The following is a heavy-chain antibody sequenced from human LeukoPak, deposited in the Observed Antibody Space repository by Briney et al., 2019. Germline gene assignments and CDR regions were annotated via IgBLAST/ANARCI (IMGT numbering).Heavy chain of an antibody. V-gene: IGHV4-59*01. CDR2: IYYSGST. D-gene: IGHD3-10*01. Sequence: PSETLSLTCTVSGGSISSCYWSWIRQPPGKGLEWIGYIYYSGSTNYNPSLKSRVTISVDTSKNQFSLKLSSVTAADTAVYYCARGGMVRGVIITGYFDYWGQGTLVTVSS. CDR1: GGSISSCY. CDR3: ARGGMVRGVIITGYFDY. J-gene: IGHJ4*02.